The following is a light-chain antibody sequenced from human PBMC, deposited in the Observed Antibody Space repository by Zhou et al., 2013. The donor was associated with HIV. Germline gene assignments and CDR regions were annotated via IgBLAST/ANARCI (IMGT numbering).Light chain of an antibody. V-gene: IGKV1-NL1*01. CDR3: QQYYGSLMCT. Sequence: DIQMTQSPSSLSVSVGDTVTITCRASQDISNSLAWYQQKPGKAPKLLLYAASRLESGVPSRFSGSGSGTDYTLTISSLQPEDFATYFCQQYYGSLMCTFGQGTKLEIK. J-gene: IGKJ2*02. CDR1: QDISNS. CDR2: AAS.